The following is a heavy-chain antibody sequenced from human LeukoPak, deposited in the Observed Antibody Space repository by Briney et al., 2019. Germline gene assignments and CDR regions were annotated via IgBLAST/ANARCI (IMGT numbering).Heavy chain of an antibody. CDR3: ARRRGKNSSSYNWFDP. V-gene: IGHV1-2*02. J-gene: IGHJ5*02. Sequence: ASVKVSCKASGYTFTGYYMHWVRRAPGQGLGWMGWINPNSGGTNYAQKFQGRVTMTGDTSISTAYMELSRLRSDDTAVYYCARRRGKNSSSYNWFDPWGQGTLVTVSS. CDR1: GYTFTGYY. D-gene: IGHD6-6*01. CDR2: INPNSGGT.